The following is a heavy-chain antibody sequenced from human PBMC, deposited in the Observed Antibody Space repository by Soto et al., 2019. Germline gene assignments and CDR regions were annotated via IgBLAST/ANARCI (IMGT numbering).Heavy chain of an antibody. D-gene: IGHD6-19*01. V-gene: IGHV3-48*03. Sequence: LRLSCAASGFTFSSYEMNWVRQAPGKGLEWVSYISSSGSTIYYADSVKGRFTISRDNAKNSLYLQMNSLRAEDTAVYYCARVGIAVAGTVDYWGQGTLVTVSS. J-gene: IGHJ4*02. CDR2: ISSSGSTI. CDR3: ARVGIAVAGTVDY. CDR1: GFTFSSYE.